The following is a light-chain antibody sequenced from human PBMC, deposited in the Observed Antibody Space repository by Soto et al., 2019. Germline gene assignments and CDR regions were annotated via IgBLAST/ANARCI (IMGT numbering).Light chain of an antibody. Sequence: DIQLTQSPSSVSASVGDRVTITCRASQDIGTWLAWYQQKPGKAPKLLIYVASNLQSGVPSRFSGAGSGTDFNLTITSLQPEAFATYHCQQADSFPFTFRPGTKVDFK. V-gene: IGKV1-12*01. CDR3: QQADSFPFT. CDR2: VAS. J-gene: IGKJ3*01. CDR1: QDIGTW.